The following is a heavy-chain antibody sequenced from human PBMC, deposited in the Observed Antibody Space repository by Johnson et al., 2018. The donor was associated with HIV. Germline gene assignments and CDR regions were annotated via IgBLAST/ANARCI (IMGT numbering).Heavy chain of an antibody. CDR1: GFTFSSYW. Sequence: MLLVESGGGLVQPGGSLRLSCAASGFTFSSYWMNWVRQAPGKGLEWVANIKQGGSEKYYVDSVKGRFTISRDNAKNSLYLQMNSLRAEDTAVYYCAREPLDGVYAFDIWGQGTMVTVSS. V-gene: IGHV3-7*01. CDR3: AREPLDGVYAFDI. D-gene: IGHD2-2*03. J-gene: IGHJ3*02. CDR2: IKQGGSEK.